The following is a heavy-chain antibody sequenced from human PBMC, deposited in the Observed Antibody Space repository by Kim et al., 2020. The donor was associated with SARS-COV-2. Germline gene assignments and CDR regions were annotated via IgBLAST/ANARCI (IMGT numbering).Heavy chain of an antibody. D-gene: IGHD3-10*01. J-gene: IGHJ5*02. CDR3: ARGGVRGDELNRFDP. V-gene: IGHV4-34*01. Sequence: PSLKSRVTISVDTSKNQFSLKLSSVTAADTAVYYCARGGVRGDELNRFDPWGQGTLVTVSS.